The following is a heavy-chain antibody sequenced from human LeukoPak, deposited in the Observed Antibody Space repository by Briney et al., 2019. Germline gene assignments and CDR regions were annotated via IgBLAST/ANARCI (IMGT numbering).Heavy chain of an antibody. Sequence: PSQTLSLTCTVSGGSISSGSYYWSWIRQPAGKGLEWIGRIYTSGSTNYNPSLKSRVTISVDTSKNQFSLKLSSVTAADTAVYYCARESLWFGESRNYYYYYMDVWGKGTTVTVSS. J-gene: IGHJ6*03. CDR3: ARESLWFGESRNYYYYYMDV. CDR1: GGSISSGSYY. V-gene: IGHV4-61*02. CDR2: IYTSGST. D-gene: IGHD3-10*01.